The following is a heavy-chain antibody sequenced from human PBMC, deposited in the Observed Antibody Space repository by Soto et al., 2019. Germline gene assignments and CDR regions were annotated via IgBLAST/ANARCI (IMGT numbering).Heavy chain of an antibody. J-gene: IGHJ3*02. Sequence: EVQLLESGGGLVQPGGSLRLSCAVSGFPFSDNTMSWVRQAPGRGLEWVSTIDRRGEYTYYADSVKGRFLISRDDSKNMVYLQMDSLRAEDTAVYFCAKLGVRTTTVNIDAFDIWGQGTLVTVSS. CDR2: IDRRGEYT. D-gene: IGHD3-10*01. V-gene: IGHV3-23*01. CDR1: GFPFSDNT. CDR3: AKLGVRTTTVNIDAFDI.